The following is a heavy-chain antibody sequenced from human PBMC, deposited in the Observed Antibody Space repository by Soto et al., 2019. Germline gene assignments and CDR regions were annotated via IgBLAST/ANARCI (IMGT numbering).Heavy chain of an antibody. CDR3: ARLFNDYCGYYYYYYYMDV. V-gene: IGHV4-31*03. CDR1: GGSISSGGYY. D-gene: IGHD3-16*01. Sequence: SETLSLTCTVSGGSISSGGYYWSWIRQHPGKGLEWIGYIYYSGSTYYNPSLKSRVTISVDTSKNQFSLKLSSVTAADTAVYYCARLFNDYCGYYYYYYYMDVWGKGTTVTVSS. J-gene: IGHJ6*03. CDR2: IYYSGST.